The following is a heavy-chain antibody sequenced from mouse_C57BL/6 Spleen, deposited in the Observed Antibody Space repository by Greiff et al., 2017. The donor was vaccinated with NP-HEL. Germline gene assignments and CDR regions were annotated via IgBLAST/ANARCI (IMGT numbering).Heavy chain of an antibody. D-gene: IGHD1-1*01. CDR1: GYTFTSYW. V-gene: IGHV1-5*01. CDR3: TRPYGSSRESYFDY. CDR2: IYPGNSDT. J-gene: IGHJ2*01. Sequence: VQLQQSGTVLARPGASVKMSCKTSGYTFTSYWMHWVKQRPGQGLEWIGAIYPGNSDTSYNQKFKGKAKLTAVTSASTAYMELSSLTNEDSAVYYGTRPYGSSRESYFDYWGQGTTLTVSS.